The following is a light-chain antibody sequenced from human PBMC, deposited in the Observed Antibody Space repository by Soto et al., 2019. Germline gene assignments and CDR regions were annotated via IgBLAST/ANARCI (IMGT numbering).Light chain of an antibody. CDR2: DAS. J-gene: IGKJ5*01. V-gene: IGKV3-20*01. CDR1: QSVTSNY. Sequence: DIVLTQSPGTLSLSPGERATLSCRASQSVTSNYLAWYQQKPGLAPRLLIYDASSRATGIPDRFSGSGSGADFTLTISRLEPEDFAVYYCQQSGSSPITFGQGTRLEIK. CDR3: QQSGSSPIT.